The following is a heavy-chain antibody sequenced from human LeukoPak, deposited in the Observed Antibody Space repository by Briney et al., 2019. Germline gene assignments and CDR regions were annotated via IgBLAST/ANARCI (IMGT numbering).Heavy chain of an antibody. J-gene: IGHJ4*02. CDR2: IKQDGSEK. D-gene: IGHD2-21*01. CDR3: AKIPQVAPVSVPNFDH. Sequence: GGSLRLSCAASGFTFSSYWMSWVRQAPGKGLEWVANIKQDGSEKYYVDSVKGRFTISRDNSKNTLYLQMNSLRAEDTAIYYCAKIPQVAPVSVPNFDHWGQGTLVTVSS. V-gene: IGHV3-7*03. CDR1: GFTFSSYW.